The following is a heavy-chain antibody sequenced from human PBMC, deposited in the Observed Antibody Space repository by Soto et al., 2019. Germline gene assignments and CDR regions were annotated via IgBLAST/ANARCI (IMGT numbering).Heavy chain of an antibody. D-gene: IGHD3-3*01. J-gene: IGHJ5*02. CDR2: IYYSGST. CDR1: GGSISSYY. V-gene: IGHV4-59*01. CDR3: ARAQPGFSSGLNWFDP. Sequence: SETLSLTCTVSGGSISSYYWSWIRQPPGKGLEWIGYIYYSGSTNYNPSLKSRVTISVDTSKNQFSLKLSSVTAADTAVHYCARAQPGFSSGLNWFDPWGQGTLVTVSS.